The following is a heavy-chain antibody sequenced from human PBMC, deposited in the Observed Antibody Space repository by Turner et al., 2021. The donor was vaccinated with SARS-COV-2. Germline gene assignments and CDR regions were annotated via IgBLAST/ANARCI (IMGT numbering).Heavy chain of an antibody. J-gene: IGHJ3*02. Sequence: QPAAVVKTTGDALQPSCTPCGSSFSDYWLGWVLEMPGKGLEWMGIIYADDSKTKYSTDFPDDAFITADKTINTAYIHWTNLRASDTAMYYWAVPYRVRPTTPLDAIDIWGQGTMVTVSS. CDR1: GSSFSDYW. CDR3: AVPYRVRPTTPLDAIDI. D-gene: IGHD1-1*01. CDR2: IYADDSKT. V-gene: IGHV5-51*03.